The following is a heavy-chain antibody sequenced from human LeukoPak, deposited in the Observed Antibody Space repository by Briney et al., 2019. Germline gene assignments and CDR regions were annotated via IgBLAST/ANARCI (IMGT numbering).Heavy chain of an antibody. Sequence: SETLSLTCTVSGGSISSYYWSWIRQPAGKGLEWIGRIYTSWSSNYNPSLKMRVTMSVETSKNQFSLKQSSVTAADTAVYYCARVRTGYCSSTSCRGWFDPWGQGTLATVSS. J-gene: IGHJ5*02. CDR1: GGSISSYY. D-gene: IGHD2-2*01. CDR3: ARVRTGYCSSTSCRGWFDP. CDR2: IYTSWSS. V-gene: IGHV4-4*07.